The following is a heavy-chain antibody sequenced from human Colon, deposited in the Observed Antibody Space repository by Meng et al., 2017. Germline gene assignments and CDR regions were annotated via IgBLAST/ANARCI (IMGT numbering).Heavy chain of an antibody. J-gene: IGHJ5*02. Sequence: QVHLQQWGAGLLKPSETLSLPCAVYGGSFSGYYWSWIRQPPGKGLEWIGEINHSGSTNYNPSLKSRVTISVDTSKNQFSLKLSSVTAADTAVYYCARGRYSGYLSWGQGTLVPSPQ. CDR3: ARGRYSGYLS. CDR1: GGSFSGYY. D-gene: IGHD5-12*01. V-gene: IGHV4-34*01. CDR2: INHSGST.